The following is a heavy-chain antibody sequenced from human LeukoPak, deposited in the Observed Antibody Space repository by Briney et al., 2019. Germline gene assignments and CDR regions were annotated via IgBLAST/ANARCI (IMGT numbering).Heavy chain of an antibody. V-gene: IGHV4-34*01. Sequence: PSETLSLTCAVYGGSFSGYYWSWIRQPPGKGLEWIGEINHSGSTNYNPSLKSRVTISVDTSKNQFSLKLTSVTASDTAAYYCARLPDPWGQGTLVTVSS. CDR3: ARLPDP. J-gene: IGHJ5*02. CDR2: INHSGST. CDR1: GGSFSGYY.